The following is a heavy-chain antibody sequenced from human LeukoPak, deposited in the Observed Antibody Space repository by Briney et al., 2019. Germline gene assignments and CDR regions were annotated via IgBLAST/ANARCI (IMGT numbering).Heavy chain of an antibody. CDR1: GGSISSGSYY. Sequence: SETLSLTCTVSGGSISSGSYYWSWIRQPAGKGLEWIGRIYTSGSTNYNPSLKSRVTISVDTSKNQFSLKLSSVTAADTAVYYCARTKPYYYMDVWGKGTTVTVSS. V-gene: IGHV4-61*02. CDR3: ARTKPYYYMDV. CDR2: IYTSGST. J-gene: IGHJ6*03.